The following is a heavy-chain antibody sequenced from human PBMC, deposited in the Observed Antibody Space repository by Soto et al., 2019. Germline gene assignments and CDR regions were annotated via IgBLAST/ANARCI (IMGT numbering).Heavy chain of an antibody. Sequence: SQTLSLTCAISGDSVSSNSAAWNWIRQSPSRGLEWLGRTYYRSKWYNDYAVSVKSRITINPDTSKNQFSLHLNSVTPEATAVYYRTRDTTAPVGADEDTKGDAFDIWGQGTMVTVSS. CDR2: TYYRSKWYN. J-gene: IGHJ3*02. CDR3: TRDTTAPVGADEDTKGDAFDI. V-gene: IGHV6-1*01. D-gene: IGHD1-26*01. CDR1: GDSVSSNSAA.